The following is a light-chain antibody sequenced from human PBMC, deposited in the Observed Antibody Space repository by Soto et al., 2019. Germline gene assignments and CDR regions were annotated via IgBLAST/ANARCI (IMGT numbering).Light chain of an antibody. Sequence: QSALTQPPSVSGSPGQSVTISCTGTSSDVGSYNRLSWYQQPPGTAPKLIMYEVNTRPSGVSDRFSGSKSGNTASLTVSGLQAEDEADYYCSSYTGGNPSYVFGTGTKVTVL. V-gene: IGLV2-18*02. J-gene: IGLJ1*01. CDR3: SSYTGGNPSYV. CDR1: SSDVGSYNR. CDR2: EVN.